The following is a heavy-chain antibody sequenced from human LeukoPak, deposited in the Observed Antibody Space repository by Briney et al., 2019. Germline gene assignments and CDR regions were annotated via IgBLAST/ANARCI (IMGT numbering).Heavy chain of an antibody. V-gene: IGHV1-69*13. J-gene: IGHJ6*02. CDR2: IIPIFGTA. CDR3: ARDSTATARYYYYGMDV. Sequence: GASVKVSCKASGGTFSSYAISWVRQAPGQGLEWMGGIIPIFGTANYAQKFQGRVTITADESTSTAYMELSSLRSEDTAVYYCARDSTATARYYYYGMDVWGQGTTVTVSS. CDR1: GGTFSSYA. D-gene: IGHD4-17*01.